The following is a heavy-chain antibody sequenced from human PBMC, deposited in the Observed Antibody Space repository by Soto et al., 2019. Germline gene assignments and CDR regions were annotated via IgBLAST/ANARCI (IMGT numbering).Heavy chain of an antibody. CDR3: ARRLRYFDWLPPGFYYGMDV. V-gene: IGHV4-39*01. D-gene: IGHD3-9*01. CDR2: IYYSGST. CDR1: GGSISSSSYY. J-gene: IGHJ6*02. Sequence: SETLSLTCTVSGGSISSSSYYWGWIRQPPGKGLEWIGSIYYSGSTCYNPSLKSRVTISVDTSKNQFSLKLSSVTAADTAVYYCARRLRYFDWLPPGFYYGMDVWGQGTTVTVSS.